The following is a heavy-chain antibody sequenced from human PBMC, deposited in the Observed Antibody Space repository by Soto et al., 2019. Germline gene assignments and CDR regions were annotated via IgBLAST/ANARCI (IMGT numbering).Heavy chain of an antibody. J-gene: IGHJ4*02. V-gene: IGHV4-4*02. Sequence: LSLTCAVSGDSVTTNHWWSWVRQAPGKGLEWIGEAYHNGLTNYNPSLKSRVTMSVDTSKNQFSLKLTSVTAADTAIYYCARDAAVPGESDRFDYWGQGTLVTVSS. CDR1: GDSVTTNHW. D-gene: IGHD2-15*01. CDR2: AYHNGLT. CDR3: ARDAAVPGESDRFDY.